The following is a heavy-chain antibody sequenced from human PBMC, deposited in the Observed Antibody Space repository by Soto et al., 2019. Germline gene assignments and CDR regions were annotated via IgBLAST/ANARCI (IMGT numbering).Heavy chain of an antibody. D-gene: IGHD2-2*01. CDR3: SRSSTSRAFDI. CDR2: ISWDGGST. Sequence: GGSLRLSCAASGFTFDDYAMHWVRQAPGKGPEWVSLISWDGGSTYYADSVKGRFTISRDNSKNSLYLQMNSLRAEDTALYYCSRSSTSRAFDIWGQGTMVTVSS. CDR1: GFTFDDYA. J-gene: IGHJ3*02. V-gene: IGHV3-43D*04.